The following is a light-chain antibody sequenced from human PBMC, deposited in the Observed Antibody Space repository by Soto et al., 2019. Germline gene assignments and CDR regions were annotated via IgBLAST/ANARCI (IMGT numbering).Light chain of an antibody. CDR2: AAS. J-gene: IGKJ2*01. CDR3: LQDYNYPYT. CDR1: QGIKND. Sequence: AIQMTQSPSSLSASVGDRVTITCRASQGIKNDLAWYHQEPGKSPQLLIYAASSLESGVPSRFSGSGSGTDFSLTISSLQPEDFATDYCLQDYNYPYTFGQGTKLEIK. V-gene: IGKV1-6*01.